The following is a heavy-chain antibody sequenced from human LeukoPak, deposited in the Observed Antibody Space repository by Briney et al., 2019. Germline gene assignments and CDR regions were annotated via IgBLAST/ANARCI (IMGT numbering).Heavy chain of an antibody. CDR1: GFTFSNYN. D-gene: IGHD6-25*01. CDR2: ISSSSNYI. J-gene: IGHJ4*02. Sequence: PGGSLRLSCAASGFTFSNYNMNWVRQAPGKGLEWVSPISSSSNYIYYADSVKGRFTISRDNAKTSLYLQMNSLRPEDTAVYYCAAAWSNFDYWGQGILVAVSS. CDR3: AAAWSNFDY. V-gene: IGHV3-21*01.